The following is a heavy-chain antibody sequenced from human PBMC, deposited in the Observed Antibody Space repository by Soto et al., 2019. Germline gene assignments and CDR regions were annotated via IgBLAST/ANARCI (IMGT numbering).Heavy chain of an antibody. CDR1: GFTFSSYS. CDR2: ISSSSSTI. D-gene: IGHD2-2*01. CDR3: ARENIVLVPAAIYYYGMDV. J-gene: IGHJ6*02. Sequence: EVQLVESGGGLVQPGGSLRLSCAASGFTFSSYSMNWVRQAPGKGLEWVSYISSSSSTIYYADSVKGRFTISRDNAKNSLYLQMNSLRDEDTAVYYCARENIVLVPAAIYYYGMDVWGQGTTVTVSS. V-gene: IGHV3-48*02.